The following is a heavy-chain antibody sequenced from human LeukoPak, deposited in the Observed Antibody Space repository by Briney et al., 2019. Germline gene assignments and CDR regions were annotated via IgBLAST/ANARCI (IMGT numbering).Heavy chain of an antibody. CDR2: FDPEDGET. Sequence: ASVKVSCKVSGYTLTELSMHWVRQAPGKGLEWMGGFDPEDGETIYAQKLQGRVTMTEDTPTDTAYMELSSLRSEDTAVYYCATGAHRDDEYFQHWGQGTLVTVSS. CDR1: GYTLTELS. CDR3: ATGAHRDDEYFQH. J-gene: IGHJ1*01. D-gene: IGHD1-1*01. V-gene: IGHV1-24*01.